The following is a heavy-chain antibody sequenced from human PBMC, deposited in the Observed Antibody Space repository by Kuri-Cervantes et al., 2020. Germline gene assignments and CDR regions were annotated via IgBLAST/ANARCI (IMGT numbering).Heavy chain of an antibody. V-gene: IGHV4-34*01. CDR1: GGSFGNYY. CDR3: ARDRTQQLPYPSLFDY. D-gene: IGHD2-2*02. CDR2: INHSGST. Sequence: SQTLSLTCAVYGGSFGNYYWSWIRQPPGKGLEWIGEINHSGSTHYNPSLKSRVTISVDTSKNQFSLKLTSVTAADTAVYYCARDRTQQLPYPSLFDYWGQGTLVTVSS. J-gene: IGHJ4*02.